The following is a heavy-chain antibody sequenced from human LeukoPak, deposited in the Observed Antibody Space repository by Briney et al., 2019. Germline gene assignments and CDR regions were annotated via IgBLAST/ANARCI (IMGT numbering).Heavy chain of an antibody. Sequence: SETLSLTCTVSGGSISSYYWSWVRQPAGEGLEWIGRVPTSGSTNYNPSPKSRVTMSVDPSKNQFSLKLSSVTAADTAVYYCARDVGVVAATTDDAFDMWGQGTMVTVSS. V-gene: IGHV4-4*07. CDR1: GGSISSYY. D-gene: IGHD2-15*01. CDR2: VPTSGST. J-gene: IGHJ3*02. CDR3: ARDVGVVAATTDDAFDM.